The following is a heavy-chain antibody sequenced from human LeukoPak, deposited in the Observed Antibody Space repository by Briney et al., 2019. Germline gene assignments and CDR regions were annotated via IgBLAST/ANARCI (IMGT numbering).Heavy chain of an antibody. V-gene: IGHV4-39*01. CDR3: ARVTYSMSPPHYFYYYMDV. CDR2: IYYSGST. CDR1: GGSISSSSYY. J-gene: IGHJ6*03. D-gene: IGHD4-11*01. Sequence: SETLSLTCTVSGGSISSSSYYWGWIRQPPGKGLEWIGNIYYSGSTYYHPSLESRLTMSVDTSKNQFSLKLISVTAADTAVYYCARVTYSMSPPHYFYYYMDVWGKGTTVTVSS.